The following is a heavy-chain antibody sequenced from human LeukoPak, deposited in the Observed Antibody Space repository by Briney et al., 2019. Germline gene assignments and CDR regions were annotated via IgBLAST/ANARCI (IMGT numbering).Heavy chain of an antibody. CDR2: ISGSGGST. Sequence: GGSLRLSCAASGFTFSSYAMSWVRQAPGKGLEWVSAISGSGGSTYYADSVKGRFTISRDNSKNTLYLQMNSLRAEDTAVYYCAKDKTALLWFGEPSGDYWGQGTLVTVSS. CDR3: AKDKTALLWFGEPSGDY. J-gene: IGHJ4*02. V-gene: IGHV3-23*01. CDR1: GFTFSSYA. D-gene: IGHD3-10*01.